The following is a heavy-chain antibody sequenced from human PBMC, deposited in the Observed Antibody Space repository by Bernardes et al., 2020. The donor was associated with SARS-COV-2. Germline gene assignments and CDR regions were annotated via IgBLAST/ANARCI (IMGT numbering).Heavy chain of an antibody. J-gene: IGHJ6*04. CDR3: ARKGGSGWEEAVYFGLEV. CDR2: IDQEGHER. Sequence: WSLRLSCVASGFSFSKFWMSWVRQAPGKGLEWVANIDQEGHERYYVDSVKGRFTVFRDNAKNSLHLQMESLRAEDTAVYFCARKGGSGWEEAVYFGLEVWGEGTTVTVSS. D-gene: IGHD6-19*01. V-gene: IGHV3-7*01. CDR1: GFSFSKFW.